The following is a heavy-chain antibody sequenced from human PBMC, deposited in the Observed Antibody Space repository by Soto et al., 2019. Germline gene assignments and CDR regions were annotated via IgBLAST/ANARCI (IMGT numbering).Heavy chain of an antibody. CDR2: ISAYNGNT. J-gene: IGHJ4*02. V-gene: IGHV1-18*01. CDR1: GYTFTSYG. D-gene: IGHD5-12*01. Sequence: QVQLVQSGAEVKKPGASVKVSCKASGYTFTSYGISWVRQAPGQGLDWMGWISAYNGNTNYAQKLQGRVTMTTDTFTSTAYMELRGLRSDDTAVYYCAGVRWPREPPVYWSQGTLVTVS. CDR3: AGVRWPREPPVY.